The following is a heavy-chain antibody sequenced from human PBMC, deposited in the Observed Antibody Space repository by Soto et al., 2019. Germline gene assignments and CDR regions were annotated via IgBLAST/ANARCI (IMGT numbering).Heavy chain of an antibody. D-gene: IGHD6-6*01. CDR2: IHYSGST. Sequence: PSETLSLTCTVSGGSINSYYWGWIRQPPGKGLEWIGYIHYSGSTNCNPSLKSRFTISVDTPKKQCSLKVNSMTAAATAVYYCARDGLAGRKGRWFDPWGQGTLVTVSS. CDR3: ARDGLAGRKGRWFDP. CDR1: GGSINSYY. J-gene: IGHJ5*02. V-gene: IGHV4-59*01.